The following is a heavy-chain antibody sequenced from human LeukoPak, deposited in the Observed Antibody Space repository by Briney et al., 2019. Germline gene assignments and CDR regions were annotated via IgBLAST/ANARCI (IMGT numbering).Heavy chain of an antibody. Sequence: GGSLRLSCAASGITFINYSMTWVRQAPGKGLEWVSAITGRGTFTDYADSVKGRFTISRDNSKNTLYLQMNSLRAEDTAIYYCATYRQVLLPFESWGQGTLVTVSS. V-gene: IGHV3-23*01. J-gene: IGHJ4*02. CDR3: ATYRQVLLPFES. CDR1: GITFINYS. D-gene: IGHD2-8*02. CDR2: ITGRGTFT.